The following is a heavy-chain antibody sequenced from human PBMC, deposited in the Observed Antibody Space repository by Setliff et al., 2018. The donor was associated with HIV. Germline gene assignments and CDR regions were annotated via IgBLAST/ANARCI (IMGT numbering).Heavy chain of an antibody. CDR2: ISAGGSST. CDR3: ARCGGNCMLFDY. D-gene: IGHD2-21*02. CDR1: GFTFSTNA. J-gene: IGHJ4*02. Sequence: TGGSLRLSCAASGFTFSTNAMNWVRQAPGKGLKWVSGISAGGSSTYYADSVKGRFTISRDNSKNTLYMQMNNLRAEDTAVYYCARCGGNCMLFDYWGQGTLVTVSS. V-gene: IGHV3-23*01.